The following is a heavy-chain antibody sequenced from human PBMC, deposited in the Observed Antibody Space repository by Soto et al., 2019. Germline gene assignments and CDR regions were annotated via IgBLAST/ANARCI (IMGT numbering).Heavy chain of an antibody. V-gene: IGHV3-30-3*01. Sequence: QVQLVESGGGVVQPGRSLRLSCAASGFTFSSYAMHWVRQAPGKGLEWVAVISYDGSNKYYADSVKGRFTISRDKSKNTMYLQMNSLRAEDTAVYYCARGHYYDSSGYYCAYGMDVWGQGTTVTVSS. CDR1: GFTFSSYA. CDR2: ISYDGSNK. J-gene: IGHJ6*02. CDR3: ARGHYYDSSGYYCAYGMDV. D-gene: IGHD3-22*01.